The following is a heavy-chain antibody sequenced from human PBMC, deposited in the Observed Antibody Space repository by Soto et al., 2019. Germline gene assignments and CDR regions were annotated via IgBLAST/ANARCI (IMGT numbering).Heavy chain of an antibody. D-gene: IGHD6-13*01. J-gene: IGHJ4*02. Sequence: SVKVSCKTSGGTSSSYAISWVRQAPGQGLEWMGGIIPLFGTASYAQKFQGRVAITAGKSTSIVYMELNSLRSEDTAVYYCARGIAAADYYFDYWGQGTQVTVSS. CDR2: IIPLFGTA. CDR3: ARGIAAADYYFDY. CDR1: GGTSSSYA. V-gene: IGHV1-69*06.